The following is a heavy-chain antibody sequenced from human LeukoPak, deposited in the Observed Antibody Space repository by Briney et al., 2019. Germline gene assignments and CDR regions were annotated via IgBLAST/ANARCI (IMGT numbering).Heavy chain of an antibody. CDR1: GFTFSSYS. V-gene: IGHV3-21*01. CDR2: ISSSSSYI. CDR3: ARDGIAAAGTDY. Sequence: GGSLRLSCAASGFTFSSYSMNWVRQAPGKGLEWVSSISSSSSYIYYADSVKGRFTISRDNAKNSLYLQMNSLRAEDTAVYYCARDGIAAAGTDYWGQGTLVTVSS. D-gene: IGHD6-13*01. J-gene: IGHJ4*02.